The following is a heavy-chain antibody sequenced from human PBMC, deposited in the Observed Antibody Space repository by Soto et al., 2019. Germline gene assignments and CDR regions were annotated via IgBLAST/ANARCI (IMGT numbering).Heavy chain of an antibody. CDR1: VFTFNTYG. CDR3: ARIGPYCGGDCYPDFDF. V-gene: IGHV3-23*01. Sequence: WWSLRLSCSASVFTFNTYGMTWCRQAPGKGLEWVSTVSGSGGGTYYADSVKGRFTISRVNSKNTMYLQMSNLRAEDTAVYFCARIGPYCGGDCYPDFDFWGLGTPVTVSS. J-gene: IGHJ4*02. CDR2: VSGSGGGT. D-gene: IGHD2-21*02.